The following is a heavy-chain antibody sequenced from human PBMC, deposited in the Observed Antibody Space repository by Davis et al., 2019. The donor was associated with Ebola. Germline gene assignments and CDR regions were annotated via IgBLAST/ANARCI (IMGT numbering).Heavy chain of an antibody. V-gene: IGHV4-34*01. CDR2: INHSGST. J-gene: IGHJ3*01. Sequence: SETLSLTCAVYGGSFSGYYWSWIRQPPGKGLEWIGEINHSGSTNYNPSLKSRLSISVDMSKNQFSVKLSSVTATDTAVYYCARCNGFYSRAFDVWGHGTRVTVSS. CDR3: ARCNGFYSRAFDV. CDR1: GGSFSGYY. D-gene: IGHD3-22*01.